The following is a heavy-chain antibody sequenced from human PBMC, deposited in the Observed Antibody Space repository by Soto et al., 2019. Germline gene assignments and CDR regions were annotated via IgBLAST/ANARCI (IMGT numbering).Heavy chain of an antibody. CDR3: ARDGSMSLTE. V-gene: IGHV3-33*01. D-gene: IGHD3-22*01. Sequence: QVELVEWGGGVVQPGRSLRISCAASGFTFSTYGMHWVRQAPGKGLEWVAHIWYDGSNKYYADSVKGRVTISRDNSKGTVFRQMSSLRVEDTGVYYCARDGSMSLTEWGQVTLVTVSS. CDR2: IWYDGSNK. CDR1: GFTFSTYG. J-gene: IGHJ4*02.